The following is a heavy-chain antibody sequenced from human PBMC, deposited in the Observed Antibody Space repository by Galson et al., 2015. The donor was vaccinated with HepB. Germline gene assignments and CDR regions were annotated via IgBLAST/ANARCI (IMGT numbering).Heavy chain of an antibody. CDR2: SRNRARGYST. D-gene: IGHD4-23*01. J-gene: IGHJ4*02. CDR1: GFSFNDHY. CDR3: ARSEVTTVVTDFDS. Sequence: LRLSCAVSGFSFNDHYVDWARQAPGKGLEWVGRSRNRARGYSTAYAVSVRGRFTVSRDDSKNSVFLQMNRLRSEDTAVYYCARSEVTTVVTDFDSWGQGTLVTVSP. V-gene: IGHV3-72*01.